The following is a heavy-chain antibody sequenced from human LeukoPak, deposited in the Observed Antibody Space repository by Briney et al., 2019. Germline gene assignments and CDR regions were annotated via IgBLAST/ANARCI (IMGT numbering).Heavy chain of an antibody. CDR2: IIPILGIA. J-gene: IGHJ4*02. CDR1: GGTFSSYA. Sequence: GASVKVSCKASGGTFSSYAINWVRQAPGQGLEWMGRIIPILGIANYAQKFQGRVTITADKSTSTAYMELSSLRSEDTAVYYCARDGQIYAQYYFDYWGQGTLVTVSS. CDR3: ARDGQIYAQYYFDY. D-gene: IGHD5/OR15-5a*01. V-gene: IGHV1-69*04.